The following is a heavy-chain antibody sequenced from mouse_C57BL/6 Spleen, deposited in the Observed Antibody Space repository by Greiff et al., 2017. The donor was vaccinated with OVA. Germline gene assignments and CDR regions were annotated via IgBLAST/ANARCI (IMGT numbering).Heavy chain of an antibody. CDR2: ISSGSSTI. Sequence: DVQLVESGGGLVKPGGSLKLSCAASGFTFSDYGMHWVRQAPEKGLEWVAYISSGSSTIYYADTVKGRFTISRDNAKNTLFLQMTSLRSEDTAMYYCARGGREFAYWGQGTLVTVSA. CDR3: ARGGREFAY. V-gene: IGHV5-17*01. D-gene: IGHD1-1*02. J-gene: IGHJ3*01. CDR1: GFTFSDYG.